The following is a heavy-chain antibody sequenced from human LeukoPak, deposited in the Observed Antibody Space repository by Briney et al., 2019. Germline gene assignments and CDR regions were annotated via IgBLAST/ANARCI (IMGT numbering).Heavy chain of an antibody. D-gene: IGHD3-10*01. CDR1: GFTFNNYA. J-gene: IGHJ4*02. CDR3: AKSLMVRGVMGDY. CDR2: ISGSGGST. V-gene: IGHV3-23*01. Sequence: GGSLRLSCAASGFTFNNYAMSWVRQAPGKGLEWVSGISGSGGSTYYADSVKGRFTISRDNSKNTLYLQMNSLRAEDTAIYYCAKSLMVRGVMGDYWGQGTLVTVSS.